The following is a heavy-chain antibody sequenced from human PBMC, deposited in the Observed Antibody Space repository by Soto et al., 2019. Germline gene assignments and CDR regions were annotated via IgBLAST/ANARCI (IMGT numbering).Heavy chain of an antibody. V-gene: IGHV4-34*01. CDR1: GGSFSGYY. CDR2: INHSGST. D-gene: IGHD2-15*01. Sequence: QVQLQQWGAGLLKPSETLSLTCAVYGGSFSGYYWSWIRQPPGKGLEWIGEINHSGSTNYNPSLKSRVTTSVDTSNNQLALKVSSVTAADTAVYYCARGRLGYCSGGSCLDLDYWGQGTLVTVSS. J-gene: IGHJ4*02. CDR3: ARGRLGYCSGGSCLDLDY.